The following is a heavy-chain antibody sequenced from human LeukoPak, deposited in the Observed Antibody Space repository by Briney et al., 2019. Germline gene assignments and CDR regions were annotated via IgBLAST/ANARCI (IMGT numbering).Heavy chain of an antibody. D-gene: IGHD4-17*01. CDR3: ARDNISVTKGGFFDY. CDR2: ITDSGTAI. J-gene: IGHJ4*02. Sequence: MSGGSLRLSCAASGFTFSDYYMTWIRQAPGKGLEWVSYITDSGTAIHHADSVKGRFTISRDNAKNSLFLQMNSLGAEDTAVYYCARDNISVTKGGFFDYWGQGTLVTVSS. CDR1: GFTFSDYY. V-gene: IGHV3-11*01.